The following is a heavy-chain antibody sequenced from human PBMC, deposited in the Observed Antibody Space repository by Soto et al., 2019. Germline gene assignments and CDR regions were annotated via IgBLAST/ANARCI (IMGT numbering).Heavy chain of an antibody. CDR3: AKNPGYYYDSTGYHFDY. CDR1: EFTFSNYA. V-gene: IGHV3-23*01. D-gene: IGHD3-22*01. CDR2: ISYGGGTT. Sequence: GGSLRLSYAASEFTFSNYAMSWVRQAPGKGLEWVSAISYGGGTTYYADSVKGRFTISRDNSKNTLYLQMNSLRAEDTAVYYCAKNPGYYYDSTGYHFDYWGQGTLVTVSS. J-gene: IGHJ4*02.